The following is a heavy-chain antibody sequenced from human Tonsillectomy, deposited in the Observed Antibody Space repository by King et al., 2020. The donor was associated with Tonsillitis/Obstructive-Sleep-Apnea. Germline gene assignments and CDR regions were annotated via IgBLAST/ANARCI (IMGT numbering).Heavy chain of an antibody. CDR1: GFTFSNSW. CDR2: INGVGSRK. V-gene: IGHV3-74*01. J-gene: IGHJ5*02. Sequence: DVQLVESGGGLVQPGGSLRLSCAASGFTFSNSWINWVRQAPGKGLVWVSRINGVGSRKNYADSVKGRFTISRANAKNTLYLQMNSLRVEDTAVYYCARSNWFDPWGQGTLVTVSS. CDR3: ARSNWFDP.